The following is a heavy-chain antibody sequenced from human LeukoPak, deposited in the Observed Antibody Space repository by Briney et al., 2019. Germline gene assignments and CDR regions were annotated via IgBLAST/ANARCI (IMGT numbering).Heavy chain of an antibody. D-gene: IGHD3-10*01. V-gene: IGHV4-4*07. CDR1: GYSISRGYS. J-gene: IGHJ5*02. CDR3: ARGGYYGSGNDFRFDP. CDR2: IYTSGST. Sequence: SETLSLTCTVSGYSISRGYSWSWIRQSAVKGLEWIGRIYTSGSTNYNPSLKSRVTISVDTSKNQFSLKLSSVTAADTAVYYCARGGYYGSGNDFRFDPWGQGTLVTVSS.